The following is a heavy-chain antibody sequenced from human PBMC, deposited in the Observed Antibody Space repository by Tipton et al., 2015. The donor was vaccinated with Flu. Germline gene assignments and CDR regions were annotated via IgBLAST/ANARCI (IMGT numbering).Heavy chain of an antibody. Sequence: GLVKPSETLSLTCTVSGGSISSYYWSWIRQPPGKGLEWIGNIHHAGNTYYNPSLRSRVSLSLDRSKNQFSLNLSSVTAADTAIYYCARRDYSNYVSEPKNWFDPWGQGTLVTVSS. J-gene: IGHJ5*02. CDR1: GGSISSYY. CDR3: ARRDYSNYVSEPKNWFDP. CDR2: IHHAGNT. V-gene: IGHV4-59*08. D-gene: IGHD4-11*01.